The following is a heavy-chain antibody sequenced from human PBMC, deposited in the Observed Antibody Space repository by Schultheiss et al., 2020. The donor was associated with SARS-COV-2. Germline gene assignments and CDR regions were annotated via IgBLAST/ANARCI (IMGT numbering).Heavy chain of an antibody. D-gene: IGHD1-26*01. CDR3: ASQLVGATTSYWFDP. J-gene: IGHJ5*02. V-gene: IGHV4-4*07. CDR2: IYTSGST. CDR1: GGSISSYY. Sequence: GSLRLSCTVSGGSISSYYWSWIRQPAGKGLEWIGRIYTSGSTNYNPSLKSRVTISVDTSKNQFSLKLSSVTAADTAVYYCASQLVGATTSYWFDPWGQGTLVTVSS.